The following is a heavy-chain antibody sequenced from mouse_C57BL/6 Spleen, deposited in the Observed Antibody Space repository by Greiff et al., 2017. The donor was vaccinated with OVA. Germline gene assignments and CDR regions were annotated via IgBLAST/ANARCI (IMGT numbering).Heavy chain of an antibody. J-gene: IGHJ1*03. CDR3: ARGIFYYYGSSYGDVWYFDV. CDR1: GYTFTDYN. CDR2: INPNNGGT. D-gene: IGHD1-1*01. V-gene: IGHV1-18*01. Sequence: VQLQQSGPELVKPGASVKIPCKASGYTFTDYNMDWVKQSHGKSLEWIGDINPNNGGTIYNQKFKGKATLTVDKSSSTAYMELRSLTSEDTAVYYCARGIFYYYGSSYGDVWYFDVWGTGTTVTVSS.